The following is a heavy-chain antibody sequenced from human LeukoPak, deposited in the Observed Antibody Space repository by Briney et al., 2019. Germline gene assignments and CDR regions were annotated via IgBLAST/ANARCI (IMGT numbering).Heavy chain of an antibody. Sequence: ASVKVSCKVSGYTLTELFMHWVRQAPGKGLEWVGGFDPEDGKTIYARKFQGRVTMTEDTSTDTAYLELSSLRSEDTAVYYCATGLRWSGYYKGYYYYGMDVWGQGTTVTVSS. CDR3: ATGLRWSGYYKGYYYYGMDV. J-gene: IGHJ6*02. V-gene: IGHV1-24*01. D-gene: IGHD3-3*01. CDR2: FDPEDGKT. CDR1: GYTLTELF.